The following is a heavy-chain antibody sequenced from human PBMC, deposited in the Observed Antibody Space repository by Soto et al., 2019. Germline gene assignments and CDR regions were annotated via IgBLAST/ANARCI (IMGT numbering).Heavy chain of an antibody. J-gene: IGHJ4*02. V-gene: IGHV1-18*01. CDR1: GYAFTTYG. CDR3: ARGRDGDY. CDR2: ISAHNGNT. Sequence: QVHLVQSGAEVKKPGASVKVSCQGSGYAFTTYGITWVRQAPGQGLEWMGWISAHNGNTNYAQKLQGRVTVTRDTSTSTAYMELRSLAYDDPAVYYCARGRDGDYWGQGALVTVSS. D-gene: IGHD6-6*01.